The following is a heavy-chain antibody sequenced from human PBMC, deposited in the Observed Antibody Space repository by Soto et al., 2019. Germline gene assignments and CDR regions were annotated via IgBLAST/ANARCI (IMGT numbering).Heavy chain of an antibody. J-gene: IGHJ3*02. CDR2: ISWNSGSI. CDR1: GFTFDAYA. Sequence: SLRLSCAASGFTFDAYAMHWDRQAPGKGLEWVSGISWNSGSIGYADSVKGRFTISRDNAKNSLYLQMNSLRAEDTALYYCAKDIYRGGLGAFDIWGQGTMVTVSS. D-gene: IGHD3-16*01. V-gene: IGHV3-9*01. CDR3: AKDIYRGGLGAFDI.